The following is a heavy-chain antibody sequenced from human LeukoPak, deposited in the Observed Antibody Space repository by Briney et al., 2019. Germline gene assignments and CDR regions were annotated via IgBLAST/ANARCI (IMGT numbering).Heavy chain of an antibody. D-gene: IGHD3-22*01. CDR3: AKSDSSGYYLRRFDY. CDR1: GFTFSSYA. CDR2: ISGSGGST. J-gene: IGHJ4*02. V-gene: IGHV3-23*01. Sequence: PGGSLRLSCAASGFTFSSYAMSWVRQAPGKGLEWVSAISGSGGSTYYADSVMGRFTISRDNSKNTLYLQMNSLRAEDTAVYYCAKSDSSGYYLRRFDYWGQGTLVTVSS.